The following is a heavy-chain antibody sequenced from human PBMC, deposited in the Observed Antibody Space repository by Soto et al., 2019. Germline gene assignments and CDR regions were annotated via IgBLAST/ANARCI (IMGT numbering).Heavy chain of an antibody. J-gene: IGHJ6*02. D-gene: IGHD2-2*01. CDR1: GFTFSSYG. CDR3: ARDLADIVGVPSHYYYYGMDM. CDR2: IWYDGSNK. V-gene: IGHV3-33*01. Sequence: GGSLRLSCAASGFTFSSYGMHWVRQAPGKGLEWVAVIWYDGSNKYYADSVKGRFTISRDNSKNTLYLQMNSLRAEDTAVYYCARDLADIVGVPSHYYYYGMDMWGQGTTVKVSS.